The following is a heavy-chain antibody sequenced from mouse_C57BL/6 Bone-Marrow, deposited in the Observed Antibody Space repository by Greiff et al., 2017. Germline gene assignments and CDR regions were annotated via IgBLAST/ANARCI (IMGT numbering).Heavy chain of an antibody. CDR1: GFTFSDYY. J-gene: IGHJ3*01. Sequence: EVMLVESGGGLVQPGGSLKLSCAASGFTFSDYYMYWVRQTPEKRLEWVAYISNGGGSTYYPDTVKGRFTISRDNAKNTLYLQMSRLESEDTAMYYCARQGYYYGSIAYWGQGTLVTVSA. CDR3: ARQGYYYGSIAY. CDR2: ISNGGGST. V-gene: IGHV5-12*01. D-gene: IGHD1-1*01.